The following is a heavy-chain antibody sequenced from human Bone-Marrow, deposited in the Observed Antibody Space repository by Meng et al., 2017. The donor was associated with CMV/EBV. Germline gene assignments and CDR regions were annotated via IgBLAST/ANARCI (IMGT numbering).Heavy chain of an antibody. V-gene: IGHV4-59*01. Sequence: SETLSLTCTVSGGSISNYYWSWIRQPPGKRLEWIGYIHYSGTTNYNPSLKSRVTISVDRSKNQFSLKVNSVTAADTAVYYCARSYSSSWPFDYWGQGTLVTVSS. CDR2: IHYSGTT. CDR3: ARSYSSSWPFDY. D-gene: IGHD6-13*01. J-gene: IGHJ4*02. CDR1: GGSISNYY.